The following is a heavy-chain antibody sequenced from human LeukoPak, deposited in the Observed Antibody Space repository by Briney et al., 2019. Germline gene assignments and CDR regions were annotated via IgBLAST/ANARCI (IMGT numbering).Heavy chain of an antibody. D-gene: IGHD4-17*01. J-gene: IGHJ6*02. Sequence: SETLSLTCGVSGGSISSSNWWSWVRQPPGKGLEWIGQIYHSGSTNYNPSLKSRVTISVDRSKNQSSLKLSSVTAADTAVYYCARDPDYGAGAKMDVWGQGTTVTVFS. V-gene: IGHV4-4*02. CDR1: GGSISSSNW. CDR2: IYHSGST. CDR3: ARDPDYGAGAKMDV.